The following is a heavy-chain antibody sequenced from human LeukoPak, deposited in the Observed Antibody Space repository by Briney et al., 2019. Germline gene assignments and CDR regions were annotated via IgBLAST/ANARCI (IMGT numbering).Heavy chain of an antibody. CDR2: IRYGGSHK. CDR1: GFTFSSSG. D-gene: IGHD5-18*01. Sequence: GGSLRLSCAASGFTFSSSGMHWVRQAPGKGLEWVAFIRYGGSHKYYADSVKGRFTISRDNSKNTLFLQTNSLRAEDTAVYYCAKEASRGSSFAYTPIEKPYYLDYWGQGILVTVSS. J-gene: IGHJ4*02. CDR3: AKEASRGSSFAYTPIEKPYYLDY. V-gene: IGHV3-30*02.